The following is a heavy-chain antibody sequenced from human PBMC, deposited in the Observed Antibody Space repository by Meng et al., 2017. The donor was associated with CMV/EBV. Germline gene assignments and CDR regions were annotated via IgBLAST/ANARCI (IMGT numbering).Heavy chain of an antibody. V-gene: IGHV3-43D*03. D-gene: IGHD1-26*01. CDR3: ARSSWEPASDAFDI. CDR1: GFTFDDYA. CDR2: ISWDGGST. Sequence: GGSLRLSCAASGFTFDDYAMHWVRQAPGKGLEWVSLISWDGGSTYYADSVKGRFTISRDNSKNTLYLPMNSLRVEDTAVYYCARSSWEPASDAFDIWGQGTMVTVSS. J-gene: IGHJ3*02.